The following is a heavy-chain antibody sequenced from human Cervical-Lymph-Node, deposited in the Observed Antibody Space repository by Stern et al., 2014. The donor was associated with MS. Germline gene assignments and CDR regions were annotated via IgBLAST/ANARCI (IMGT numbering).Heavy chain of an antibody. V-gene: IGHV3-66*01. CDR2: LYRGGDT. CDR3: ARGSRRDSSTWYPFDY. J-gene: IGHJ4*02. D-gene: IGHD6-13*01. CDR1: GFTVSSWY. Sequence: EVQLVESGGGLVQPGGSLRLSCAASGFTVSSWYMAWVRQPPGRGLEWVSTLYRGGDTYNADSVKGRFTVSRDNTRDTLYLQMNSLRAEDTAVYYCARGSRRDSSTWYPFDYWGQGTLVTVSS.